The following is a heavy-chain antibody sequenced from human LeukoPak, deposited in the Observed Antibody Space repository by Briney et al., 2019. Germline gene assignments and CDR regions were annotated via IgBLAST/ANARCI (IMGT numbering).Heavy chain of an antibody. CDR2: IIPIFGTA. D-gene: IGHD6-13*01. J-gene: IGHJ4*02. CDR3: AKGGQQLVPPLFDY. CDR1: GGTFSSYA. Sequence: SVKVSCKASGGTFSSYAISWVRQAPGQGLEWMGGIIPIFGTANYAQKFQGRVTITTDESTSTAYMELSSLRSEDTAVYYCAKGGQQLVPPLFDYWGQGTLVTVSS. V-gene: IGHV1-69*05.